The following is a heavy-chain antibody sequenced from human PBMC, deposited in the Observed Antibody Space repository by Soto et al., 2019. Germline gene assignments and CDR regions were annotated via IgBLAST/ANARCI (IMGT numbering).Heavy chain of an antibody. V-gene: IGHV5-51*01. J-gene: IGHJ6*03. Sequence: GESLKISCKGSGYSFTSYWIGWVRQMPGKGLEWMGIIYPGDSDTRYSPSFQGQVTISADKSISTAYLQWSSLKASDTAMYYCARSSNYDFWSGYYRTYYYYVVVWCKGTTVTVSS. CDR2: IYPGDSDT. D-gene: IGHD3-3*01. CDR1: GYSFTSYW. CDR3: ARSSNYDFWSGYYRTYYYYVVV.